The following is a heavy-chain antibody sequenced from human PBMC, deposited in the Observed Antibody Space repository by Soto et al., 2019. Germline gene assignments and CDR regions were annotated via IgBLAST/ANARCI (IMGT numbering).Heavy chain of an antibody. J-gene: IGHJ5*02. D-gene: IGHD4-4*01. CDR1: GFTFRSHA. V-gene: IGHV3-30-3*01. CDR2: ISYEGSTI. CDR3: ARHLASTVTTSGWFDP. Sequence: QVHLVESGGGLVQPGRSVRPSCAASGFTFRSHAMHWVRQAPGKGLEWVAIISYEGSTIYYGASVKGRFTISRDNSHNTLYLQMNNVRPEDTAVYFCARHLASTVTTSGWFDPWGQGTLVTVSS.